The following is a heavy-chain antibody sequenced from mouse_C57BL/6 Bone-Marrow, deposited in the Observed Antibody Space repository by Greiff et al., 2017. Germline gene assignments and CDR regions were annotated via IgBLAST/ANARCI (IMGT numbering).Heavy chain of an antibody. V-gene: IGHV1-81*01. D-gene: IGHD1-1*01. CDR3: ARAITTVPSWLAY. CDR1: GYTFTSYG. CDR2: IYPRSGNT. J-gene: IGHJ3*01. Sequence: VQRVESGAELARPGASVKLSCKASGYTFTSYGISWVKQRTGQGLEWIGEIYPRSGNTYYNEKFKGKATLTADKSSSTAYMELRSLTSEDSAVYFCARAITTVPSWLAYWGQGTLVTVSA.